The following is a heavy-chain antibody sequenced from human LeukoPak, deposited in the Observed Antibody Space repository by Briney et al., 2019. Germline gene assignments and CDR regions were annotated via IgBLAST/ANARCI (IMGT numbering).Heavy chain of an antibody. V-gene: IGHV3-30*04. CDR2: ISYDGSNK. J-gene: IGHJ6*02. Sequence: PGRSLRLSCAASGFTFSSYAMHWVRQAPGKGLEWVAVISYDGSNKYYADSVKGRFTISRDNSKNTLYLQMNSLRAEDTAVYYCAKDLWPYGDYVNYYYGMDVWGQGTTVTVSS. CDR1: GFTFSSYA. D-gene: IGHD4-17*01. CDR3: AKDLWPYGDYVNYYYGMDV.